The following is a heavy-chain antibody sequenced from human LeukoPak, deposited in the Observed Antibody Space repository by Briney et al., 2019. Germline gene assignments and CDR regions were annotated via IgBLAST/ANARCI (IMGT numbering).Heavy chain of an antibody. J-gene: IGHJ5*02. D-gene: IGHD1-1*01. Sequence: PGGSLRLSCAASGFTFSSYAMHWVRQPPGRGLEYVSAISSNGGSTYYANSVKGRFTISRDNSKNTLYLQMGSLRAEDMAVYYCARGALPGTTGGWFDPWGQGTLVTVSS. V-gene: IGHV3-64*01. CDR1: GFTFSSYA. CDR3: ARGALPGTTGGWFDP. CDR2: ISSNGGST.